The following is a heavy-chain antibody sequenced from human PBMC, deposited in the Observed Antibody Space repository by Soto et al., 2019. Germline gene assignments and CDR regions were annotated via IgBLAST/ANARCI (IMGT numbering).Heavy chain of an antibody. Sequence: GGSLRLSCAASGFTFSGYGMHWVRQAPGKGLEWVAIIWYDGSNKWYADSVKGRFTISRDNSKNTLYLQMNSLRAEDTALYYYAWTSLRSTWYPFDYCCQGTLVSVS. D-gene: IGHD6-13*01. CDR2: IWYDGSNK. J-gene: IGHJ4*02. V-gene: IGHV3-33*01. CDR1: GFTFSGYG. CDR3: AWTSLRSTWYPFDY.